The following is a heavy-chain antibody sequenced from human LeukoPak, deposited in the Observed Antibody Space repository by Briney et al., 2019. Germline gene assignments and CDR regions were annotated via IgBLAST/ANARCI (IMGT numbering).Heavy chain of an antibody. V-gene: IGHV4-39*01. CDR3: AGGQPIAAAGTGLAPYNWFDP. CDR1: GGSISSSSYY. D-gene: IGHD6-13*01. J-gene: IGHJ5*02. CDR2: IYYSGST. Sequence: SETLSLTCTVSGGSISSSSYYWGWIRQPPGKGLEWIGSIYYSGSTYYNPSLKSRVTISVDTSKNQFSLKLSSVTAADTAVYYCAGGQPIAAAGTGLAPYNWFDPWGQGTLVTVSS.